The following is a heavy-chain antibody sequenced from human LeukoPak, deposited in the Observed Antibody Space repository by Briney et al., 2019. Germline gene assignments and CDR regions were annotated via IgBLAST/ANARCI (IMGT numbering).Heavy chain of an antibody. CDR2: IKQDGNEK. CDR1: GFTFNTYW. Sequence: PGGSLRLSCAASGFTFNTYWMSWVRQAPGKGLGWVANIKQDGNEKHYVDSVEGRFTISRDNAKNSLHLQMNSLRAEDTAVYYCAREVRPPYSSTWYPPPFDYWGQGTLVTVSS. D-gene: IGHD6-13*01. CDR3: AREVRPPYSSTWYPPPFDY. V-gene: IGHV3-7*01. J-gene: IGHJ4*02.